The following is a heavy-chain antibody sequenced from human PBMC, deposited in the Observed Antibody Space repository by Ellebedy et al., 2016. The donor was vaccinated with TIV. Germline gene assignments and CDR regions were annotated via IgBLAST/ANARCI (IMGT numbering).Heavy chain of an antibody. CDR3: AKGGRGKGNLDYYYYAMDV. CDR2: ISGSAGST. Sequence: GESLKISCVASGFTFSSNGLSWVRQAPGKGLEWVSAISGSAGSTYYADSVKGRFTISRDNSKNTLYLKLNRLRAADTAVYYGAKGGRGKGNLDYYYYAMDVWGQGTTVTVSS. CDR1: GFTFSSNG. D-gene: IGHD3-10*01. V-gene: IGHV3-23*01. J-gene: IGHJ6*02.